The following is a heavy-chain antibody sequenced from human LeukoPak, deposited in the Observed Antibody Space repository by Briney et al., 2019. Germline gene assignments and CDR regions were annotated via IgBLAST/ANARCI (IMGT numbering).Heavy chain of an antibody. V-gene: IGHV1-69*01. D-gene: IGHD1-1*01. J-gene: IGHJ4*02. CDR1: GGTFSSYA. CDR2: IIPIFGTA. Sequence: GSSVKVSCKASGGTFSSYAISWVRQAPGQGLEWMGGIIPIFGTANYAQKFQGRVTITADESTSTAYMELSSLRSEDTAVYYCARAPYGAGTSRNFDYWGQGTLVTVSS. CDR3: ARAPYGAGTSRNFDY.